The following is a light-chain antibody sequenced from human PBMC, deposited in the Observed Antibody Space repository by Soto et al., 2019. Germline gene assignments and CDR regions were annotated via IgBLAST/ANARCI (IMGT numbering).Light chain of an antibody. CDR3: SLYTSIKPEV. V-gene: IGLV2-14*01. J-gene: IGLJ1*01. Sequence: QSVLTQPASVSGSPGQSITISCTGTSGVFGGYTFVSWYQHHPGKAPKLIIYDDNTRPSGVSSRFSGSKSGNTASLTISGLQAEDEADYYCSLYTSIKPEVFGTGTKVTRP. CDR1: SGVFGGYTF. CDR2: DDN.